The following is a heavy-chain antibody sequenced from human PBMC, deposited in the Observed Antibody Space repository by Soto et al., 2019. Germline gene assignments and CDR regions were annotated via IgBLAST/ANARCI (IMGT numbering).Heavy chain of an antibody. Sequence: TSETLSLTCAVSGYSISGGYYWGCIRQPPGKGLEWIGSMYHSGSTDYNPSLKSRITISVDTSKNQFSLKLRSATAADTAVYYCVRDYSGSSFDYWGQGTLVTVSS. CDR2: MYHSGST. V-gene: IGHV4-38-2*02. J-gene: IGHJ4*02. CDR3: VRDYSGSSFDY. CDR1: GYSISGGYY. D-gene: IGHD1-26*01.